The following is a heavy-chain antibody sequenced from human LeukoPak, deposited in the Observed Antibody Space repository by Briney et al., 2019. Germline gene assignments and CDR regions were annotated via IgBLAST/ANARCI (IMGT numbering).Heavy chain of an antibody. CDR3: ARAPWGVGATGGGAFDI. Sequence: ASVKVSCKASGYTFTSYYMHWVRQAPGQGLEWMGIINPSGGSTSYAQKFQGRVTMTRDTSTSTVYMELSSLRSEDTAVYYCARAPWGVGATGGGAFDIWGQGTMVTVSS. D-gene: IGHD1-26*01. V-gene: IGHV1-46*01. J-gene: IGHJ3*02. CDR2: INPSGGST. CDR1: GYTFTSYY.